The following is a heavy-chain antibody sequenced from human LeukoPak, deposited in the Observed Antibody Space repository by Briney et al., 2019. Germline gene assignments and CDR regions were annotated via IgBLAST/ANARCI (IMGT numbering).Heavy chain of an antibody. CDR1: GFTFSNYA. CDR3: ARDQVWGHPAFDI. Sequence: PGGSLRLSCAASGFTFSNYAMHWVRQAPGKGLEWLAYIRFDGSSNNYVDFVKGRFTISRDNSKNTLNLQMNSLRAEDTAVYYCARDQVWGHPAFDIWGQGTMVTVSS. J-gene: IGHJ3*02. CDR2: IRFDGSSN. V-gene: IGHV3-30*02. D-gene: IGHD3-16*01.